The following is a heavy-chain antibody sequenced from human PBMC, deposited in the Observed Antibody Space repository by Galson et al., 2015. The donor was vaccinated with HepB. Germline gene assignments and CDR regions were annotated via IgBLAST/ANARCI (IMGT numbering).Heavy chain of an antibody. Sequence: SVKVSCKASGYTFTGYYMHWVRQAPGQGLEWMGWINPNSGGTNYAQKFQGRVTMTRDTSISTAYMELSRLRSDDTAVYYCARELITGYSSSANFDYWGQGTLVTVSS. V-gene: IGHV1-2*02. J-gene: IGHJ4*02. CDR1: GYTFTGYY. CDR2: INPNSGGT. D-gene: IGHD6-6*01. CDR3: ARELITGYSSSANFDY.